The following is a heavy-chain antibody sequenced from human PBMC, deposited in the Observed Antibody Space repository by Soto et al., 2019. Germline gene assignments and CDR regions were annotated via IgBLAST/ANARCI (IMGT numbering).Heavy chain of an antibody. CDR2: ISHDGSIK. V-gene: IGHV3-30-3*01. Sequence: QVQLGESGGGVVQPGRSLRLSCAGSGFIFRTYAMDWVRRAPGNGLEWLALISHDGSIKQYGESVKGRFTISRDNSKNTVYLEMNSLTDDDTAVYHCVASGSSLDHWGQGTLVIVSS. D-gene: IGHD3-10*01. J-gene: IGHJ4*02. CDR1: GFIFRTYA. CDR3: VASGSSLDH.